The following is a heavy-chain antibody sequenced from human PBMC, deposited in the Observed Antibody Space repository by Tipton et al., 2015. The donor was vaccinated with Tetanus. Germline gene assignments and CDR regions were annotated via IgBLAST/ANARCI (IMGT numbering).Heavy chain of an antibody. CDR1: GFTFSDYA. CDR3: AKMFGSGTWNNLVDY. D-gene: IGHD3-10*01. CDR2: ITHSGGST. V-gene: IGHV3-23*01. J-gene: IGHJ4*01. Sequence: SLRLSCAASGFTFSDYAMNWVRQAPGKGLEWVSAITHSGGSTYYADSVKGRFIVSRDNSKNTLYLQMTSLRTDDTAVYYCAKMFGSGTWNNLVDYWGQGNPVTVSS.